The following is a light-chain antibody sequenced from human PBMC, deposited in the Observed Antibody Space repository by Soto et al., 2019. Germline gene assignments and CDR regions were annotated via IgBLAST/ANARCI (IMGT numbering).Light chain of an antibody. J-gene: IGLJ1*01. Sequence: QSVLTQPASLSGSPVQTITTSCSGSSSDVGAHNFVSCYQNHPGKAPKLMIYEVSNRPSGVSNRVSGSKTGKTASLTISVHQAEDEADYYSTSYTSSTTYVFGSGTKVTVL. CDR1: SSDVGAHNF. CDR2: EVS. V-gene: IGLV2-14*01. CDR3: TSYTSSTTYV.